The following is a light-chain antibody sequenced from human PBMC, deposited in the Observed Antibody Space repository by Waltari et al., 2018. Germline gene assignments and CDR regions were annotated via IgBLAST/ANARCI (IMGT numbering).Light chain of an antibody. J-gene: IGKJ5*01. V-gene: IGKV3-11*01. Sequence: EILLTQSPATLSLSPGERATLSCRASQSVSGYLAWYQQKSGQAPRLLSYESSNRATDIPASFSGSGAGTDFTLTISSLEPDDFAVYYCQQRSDWPHSITFGQGTRLEIK. CDR1: QSVSGY. CDR2: ESS. CDR3: QQRSDWPHSIT.